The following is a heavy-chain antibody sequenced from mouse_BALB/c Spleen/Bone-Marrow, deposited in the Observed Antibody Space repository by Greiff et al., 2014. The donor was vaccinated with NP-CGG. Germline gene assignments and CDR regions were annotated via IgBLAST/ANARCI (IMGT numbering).Heavy chain of an antibody. CDR1: GYTFSNYW. CDR2: TLPGSDTI. V-gene: IGHV1-9*01. CDR3: AREDDYDGIAY. J-gene: IGHJ3*01. Sequence: VQVVESGAELMKPGASVKISCKASGYTFSNYWIVWIKQRPGHGLEWIGETLPGSDTINYNEKFKGKATITADTSPSTAYIQLSSLTSEDSAVYYCAREDDYDGIAYWGQGTLVTVSA. D-gene: IGHD2-4*01.